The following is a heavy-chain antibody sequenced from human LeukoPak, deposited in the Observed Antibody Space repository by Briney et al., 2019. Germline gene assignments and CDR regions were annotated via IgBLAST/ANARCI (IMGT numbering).Heavy chain of an antibody. CDR2: IYYSGST. V-gene: IGHV4-59*08. D-gene: IGHD2-8*02. CDR1: GGSISSYY. CDR3: ARQEGTEDY. J-gene: IGHJ4*02. Sequence: PSETLSLTCTVSGGSISSYYWSWIRQPPGKGLEWIGYIYYSGSTNYNPSLKSRVTISVDTSKNQFSLKLTSVTAADTAVYYCARQEGTEDYWGQGTLVTVSS.